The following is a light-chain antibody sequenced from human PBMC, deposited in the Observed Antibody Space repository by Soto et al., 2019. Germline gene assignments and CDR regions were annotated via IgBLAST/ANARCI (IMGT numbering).Light chain of an antibody. V-gene: IGKV2-28*01. CDR1: QSLLHSNGYNY. Sequence: DIVMTQSPLSLPVTPGEPASISCRSSQSLLHSNGYNYLDWYLQKSGQSPQILIYLGSNRSSGVPDRFSGSGSGTDFTLKISRVEAEDVGVYYCMQALQSPRTFGQGTKVETK. J-gene: IGKJ1*01. CDR2: LGS. CDR3: MQALQSPRT.